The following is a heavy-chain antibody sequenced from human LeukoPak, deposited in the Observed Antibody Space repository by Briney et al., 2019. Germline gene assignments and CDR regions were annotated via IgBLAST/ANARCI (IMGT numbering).Heavy chain of an antibody. CDR2: IYYDGINK. V-gene: IGHV3-33*01. Sequence: GRSLRLSCAASGFTFSSYGMHWVRQAPGKGLEWVAVIYYDGINKYYADSVKGRFTISRDNSKNTLYQMNSLRAGDTAVYYCVREDNSASDAFDLWGQGTMVTVSS. J-gene: IGHJ3*01. D-gene: IGHD3-22*01. CDR1: GFTFSSYG. CDR3: VREDNSASDAFDL.